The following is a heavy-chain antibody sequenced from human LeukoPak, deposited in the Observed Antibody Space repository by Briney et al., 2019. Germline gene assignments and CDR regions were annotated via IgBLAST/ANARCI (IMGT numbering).Heavy chain of an antibody. CDR1: GGSISSSGYY. Sequence: SETLSLTCTVSGGSISSSGYYWGWIRQPPGKGLEWIGSIYYSGSTYYNPSLKSRVTISVDTSKNQFSLKLSSVTAADTAVYYCASTLGSGPPDYYYMDVWGKGTTVTVSS. V-gene: IGHV4-39*07. CDR2: IYYSGST. D-gene: IGHD6-19*01. CDR3: ASTLGSGPPDYYYMDV. J-gene: IGHJ6*03.